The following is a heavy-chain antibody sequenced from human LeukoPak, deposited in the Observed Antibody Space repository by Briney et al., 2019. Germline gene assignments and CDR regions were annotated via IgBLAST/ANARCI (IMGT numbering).Heavy chain of an antibody. CDR1: GFTFSSYS. Sequence: PEGSLRLSCAASGFTFSSYSMNWVRQAPGRGLEWVSYISSSSSTIYFADSVEGRFTISRDNAKNSLYLQTNSLRAEDTAVYYCARDHSSGRPAFDYWGQGTLVTVSS. D-gene: IGHD6-19*01. CDR3: ARDHSSGRPAFDY. J-gene: IGHJ4*02. CDR2: ISSSSSTI. V-gene: IGHV3-48*01.